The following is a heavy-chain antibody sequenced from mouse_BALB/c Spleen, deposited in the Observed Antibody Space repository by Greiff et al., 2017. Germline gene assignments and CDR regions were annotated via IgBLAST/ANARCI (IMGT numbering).Heavy chain of an antibody. CDR1: GFTFSSYA. V-gene: IGHV5-9-4*01. Sequence: EVMLVESGGGLVKPGGSLKLSCAASGFTFSSYAMSWVRQSPEKRLEWVAEISSGGSYTYYPDTVTGRFTISRDNAKNTLYLEMSSLRSEDTAMYYCARVRDYYGSGYAMDYWGQGTSVTVSS. D-gene: IGHD1-1*01. J-gene: IGHJ4*01. CDR2: ISSGGSYT. CDR3: ARVRDYYGSGYAMDY.